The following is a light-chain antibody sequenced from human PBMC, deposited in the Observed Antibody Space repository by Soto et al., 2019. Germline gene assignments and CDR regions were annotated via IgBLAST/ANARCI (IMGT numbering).Light chain of an antibody. Sequence: QSALTQPASVSGSPRQPISISCTGTSSDVGGYNYVSWYQQHPGKAPKVMIYDVSNRPSGVSNRFSGSKSGNTASLTISGLQAEDEADYYCNSYTTSSTYVFGTGTKVTVL. V-gene: IGLV2-14*01. CDR2: DVS. J-gene: IGLJ1*01. CDR3: NSYTTSSTYV. CDR1: SSDVGGYNY.